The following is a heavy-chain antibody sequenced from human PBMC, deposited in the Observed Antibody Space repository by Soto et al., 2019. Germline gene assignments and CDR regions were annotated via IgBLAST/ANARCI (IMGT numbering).Heavy chain of an antibody. CDR1: GGYISSGGYY. V-gene: IGHV4-31*03. CDR2: IYFSGST. Sequence: SETLSLTCTVSGGYISSGGYYWSWIRQHPGKGLEWIGYIYFSGSTYYNPSLKSRVTISVDTSKNQFSLKLSSVTAADTAVYYCARSPHIQLWSYPSDYWGQGTLVTVSS. CDR3: ARSPHIQLWSYPSDY. J-gene: IGHJ4*02. D-gene: IGHD5-18*01.